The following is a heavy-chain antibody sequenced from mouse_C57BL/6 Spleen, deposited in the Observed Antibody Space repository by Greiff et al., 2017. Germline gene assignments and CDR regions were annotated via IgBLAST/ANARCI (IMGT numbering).Heavy chain of an antibody. CDR3: IPNWDGAGVFAY. V-gene: IGHV6-3*01. CDR2: IRLKSDKYAT. CDR1: GFTFSNYW. D-gene: IGHD4-1*01. Sequence: EVKVEESGGGLVQPGGSMKLSCVASGFTFSNYWMNWVRQSPEKGLEWVAQIRLKSDKYATHYAESVKGRFTISRDDSKSSVYLQMNNLRAEDTGIYYCIPNWDGAGVFAYWGQGTLVTVSA. J-gene: IGHJ3*01.